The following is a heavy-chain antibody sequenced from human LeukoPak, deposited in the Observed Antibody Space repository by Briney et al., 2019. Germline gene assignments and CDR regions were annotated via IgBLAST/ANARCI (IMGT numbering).Heavy chain of an antibody. V-gene: IGHV3-7*01. J-gene: IGHJ4*02. D-gene: IGHD7-27*01. Sequence: GGSLRLSCAASGFTFSSYAMSWVRQATGKGLECVAKIKEDGSEKHYVDSVKGRFTISRDNAKKSLYLQMNSLRAEDTAVYYCARDYTGGWNDYWGQGTLVTVSS. CDR3: ARDYTGGWNDY. CDR2: IKEDGSEK. CDR1: GFTFSSYA.